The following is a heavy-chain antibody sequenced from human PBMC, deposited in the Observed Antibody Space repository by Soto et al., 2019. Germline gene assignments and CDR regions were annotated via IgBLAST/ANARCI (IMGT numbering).Heavy chain of an antibody. Sequence: PSETLSLTCSVSGGSISSYYWSWIRQPPGKGLEWIGYIYYSGSTNYNPSLKSRVTISVDTSKNQFSLKLSSVTAADTAVYYCARVDSSGWEYYNWFDPWGQGTLVTVSS. J-gene: IGHJ5*02. D-gene: IGHD6-19*01. CDR1: GGSISSYY. CDR2: IYYSGST. CDR3: ARVDSSGWEYYNWFDP. V-gene: IGHV4-59*01.